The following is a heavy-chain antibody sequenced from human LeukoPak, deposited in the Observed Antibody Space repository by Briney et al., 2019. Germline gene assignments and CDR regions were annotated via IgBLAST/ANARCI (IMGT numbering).Heavy chain of an antibody. CDR1: GYTFTGYY. CDR2: INPNSGGT. Sequence: APVKVSYKASGYTFTGYYMHWVRQAPGQGLEWMGWINPNSGGTNYAQKFQGRVTMTRDTSISTAYMELSRLRSDDTAVYYCARAFPPRWSSRGFDPWGQGTLVNVSS. CDR3: ARAFPPRWSSRGFDP. D-gene: IGHD4-23*01. J-gene: IGHJ5*02. V-gene: IGHV1-2*02.